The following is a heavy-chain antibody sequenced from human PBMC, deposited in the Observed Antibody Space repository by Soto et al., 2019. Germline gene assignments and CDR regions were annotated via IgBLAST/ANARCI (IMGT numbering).Heavy chain of an antibody. Sequence: SETLSLTCTVSGGPISSSSYYWGWIRQPPGKGLEWIGSIYYSGSTYYNPSLKSRVTISVDTSKNQFSLKLSSVTAADTAVYYCAMRQDGYLDYWGQGTLVTVSS. V-gene: IGHV4-39*01. J-gene: IGHJ4*02. CDR2: IYYSGST. CDR1: GGPISSSSYY. CDR3: AMRQDGYLDY.